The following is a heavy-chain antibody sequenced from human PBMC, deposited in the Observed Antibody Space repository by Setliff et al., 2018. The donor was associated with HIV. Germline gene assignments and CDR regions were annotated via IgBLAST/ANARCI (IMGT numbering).Heavy chain of an antibody. J-gene: IGHJ6*03. CDR1: GGSITSSSHY. CDR2: IYYSGTT. CDR3: ARQKWGYDSWSGFSPGYDYYYMDV. D-gene: IGHD3-3*01. Sequence: PSETLSLTCTVSGGSITSSSHYWGWIRQPPGKGLEWIGSIYYSGTTYYNSSLKSRVSISVDTSKKQFSLKVTSATAADTAVYYCARQKWGYDSWSGFSPGYDYYYMDVWGKGTTVTVSS. V-gene: IGHV4-39*01.